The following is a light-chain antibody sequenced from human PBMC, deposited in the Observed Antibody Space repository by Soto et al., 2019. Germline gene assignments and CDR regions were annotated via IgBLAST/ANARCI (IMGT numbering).Light chain of an antibody. Sequence: EIVLTQSPATLSLSPWERATVSCRASQSVSSHLAWYQQKRGQAPRLLIYGASNRATGIPDRFSGSGSGTDFSLTISSLEPGDLAVYYCQQRSNWPPITFGQGTRLEIK. CDR2: GAS. J-gene: IGKJ5*01. V-gene: IGKV3-11*01. CDR3: QQRSNWPPIT. CDR1: QSVSSH.